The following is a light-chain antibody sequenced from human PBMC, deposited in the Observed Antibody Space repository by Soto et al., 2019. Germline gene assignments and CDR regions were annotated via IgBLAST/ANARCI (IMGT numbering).Light chain of an antibody. J-gene: IGLJ7*01. CDR3: SSFRAV. CDR1: SSDVGGYNY. V-gene: IGLV2-8*01. CDR2: EVS. Sequence: QSVLTQPPSASGSPGQSVTISCTGTSSDVGGYNYVSRYQQHPGKAPKLMIYEVSKRPSGVPDRFSGSKSGNTASLTVSGLQAEDEADYYCSSFRAVFGGGTKLTVL.